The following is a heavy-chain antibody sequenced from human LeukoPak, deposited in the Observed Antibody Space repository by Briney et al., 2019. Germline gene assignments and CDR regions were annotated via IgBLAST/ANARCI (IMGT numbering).Heavy chain of an antibody. V-gene: IGHV3-48*01. CDR3: ASSLGGYYDFWSGYSENDAFDN. D-gene: IGHD3-3*01. Sequence: PGGSLRLSCAASGFTFSSYSMNWVRQAPGKGLEWVSYISSSSSTVYYADSVKGRFTISRDNAKNSLYLQMNSLRAEDTAVYYCASSLGGYYDFWSGYSENDAFDNWGQGTMVTVSS. J-gene: IGHJ3*02. CDR1: GFTFSSYS. CDR2: ISSSSSTV.